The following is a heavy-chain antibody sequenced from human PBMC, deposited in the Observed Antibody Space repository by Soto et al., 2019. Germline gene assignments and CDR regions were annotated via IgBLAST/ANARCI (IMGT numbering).Heavy chain of an antibody. Sequence: SETLSLTCAVYGGSFSGYYWSWIRQPPGKGLEWIGEINHSGSTNYNPSLKSRVTISVDTSKNQFSLKLSSVTAADTAVYYCARVNYDSSGYPDYWGQGTLVTVS. CDR2: INHSGST. D-gene: IGHD3-22*01. V-gene: IGHV4-34*01. CDR3: ARVNYDSSGYPDY. J-gene: IGHJ4*02. CDR1: GGSFSGYY.